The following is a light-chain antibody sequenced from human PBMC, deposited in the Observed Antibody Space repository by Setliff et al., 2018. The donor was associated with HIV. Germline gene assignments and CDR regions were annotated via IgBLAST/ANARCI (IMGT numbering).Light chain of an antibody. CDR1: ISDIGSYNR. CDR3: CSYAGSDTFVV. J-gene: IGLJ1*01. CDR2: EVN. Sequence: SVLTQPASVSGSPGQSIIISCTGTISDIGSYNRVSWYQQRPGTAPNLIISEVNKGPSGVSNRFSGSKSGNTASLAISGLQADDEADYYCCSYAGSDTFVVFGTGTKVTVL. V-gene: IGLV2-23*02.